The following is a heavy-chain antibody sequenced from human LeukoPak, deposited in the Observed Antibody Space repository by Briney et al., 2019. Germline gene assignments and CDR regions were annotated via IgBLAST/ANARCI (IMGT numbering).Heavy chain of an antibody. CDR2: IYYSGST. Sequence: KPSETLSLTCTVSGGSISSSSYYWGWIRQPPGKGLEWIGSIYYSGSTNYNPSLKSRVTISVDTSKNQFSLKLSSVTAADTAVYYCALGAKGIAAAQSDYWGQGTLVTVSS. D-gene: IGHD6-13*01. CDR3: ALGAKGIAAAQSDY. J-gene: IGHJ4*02. V-gene: IGHV4-39*07. CDR1: GGSISSSSYY.